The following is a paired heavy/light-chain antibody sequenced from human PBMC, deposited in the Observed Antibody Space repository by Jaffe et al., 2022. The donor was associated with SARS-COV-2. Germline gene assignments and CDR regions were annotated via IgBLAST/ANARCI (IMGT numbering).Light chain of an antibody. V-gene: IGLV3-10*01. Sequence: SYELTQPPSVSVSPGQTAKIACSGDALTRKFASWYQQKSGQAPKLVIYEDNKRPSGIPERFSGSSSGTTTTLTITGAQLEDEADYFCYSIDTSGNHVFGSGTKVSVL. CDR1: ALTRKF. J-gene: IGLJ1*01. CDR2: EDN. CDR3: YSIDTSGNHV.
Heavy chain of an antibody. J-gene: IGHJ5*02. D-gene: IGHD2-21*01. V-gene: IGHV3-48*01. CDR1: GFSFGDYT. CDR2: INKDGDIT. CDR3: ARGLYRTYSDGGGDYLVFDH. Sequence: EVHLVESGGGLGQPGGSLRLSCAASGFSFGDYTMNWVRQVPGKGLEWISHINKDGDITYYADSVKGRFTISRDNARNSLFLQMNSLRGEDAAVYYCARGLYRTYSDGGGDYLVFDHWGQGSLVVVSS.